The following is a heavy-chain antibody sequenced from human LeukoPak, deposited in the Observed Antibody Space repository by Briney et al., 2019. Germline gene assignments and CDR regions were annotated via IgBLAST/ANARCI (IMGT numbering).Heavy chain of an antibody. CDR3: ARDPVVPAAIGDY. CDR2: INSDGSST. D-gene: IGHD2-2*02. Sequence: GGSLRLSCAASGFTFRSYWMHWVRQAPGKGLVWVSRINSDGSSTSYADSVKGRFTISRDNAKNTLYLQMNSLRAEDTAVYYCARDPVVPAAIGDYWGQGTLVTVSS. J-gene: IGHJ4*02. V-gene: IGHV3-74*01. CDR1: GFTFRSYW.